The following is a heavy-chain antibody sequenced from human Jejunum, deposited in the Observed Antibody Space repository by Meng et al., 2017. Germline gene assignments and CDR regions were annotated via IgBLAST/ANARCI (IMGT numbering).Heavy chain of an antibody. CDR3: AQSDYFHY. CDR2: IRYDGSSA. J-gene: IGHJ4*02. V-gene: IGHV3-74*01. CDR1: GFIFSERW. Sequence: VQLVESGGGLVQPGGSLRLSCAASGFIFSERWMHWVRQAPGKGLVWVSRIRYDGSSANYADSVKGRFTISRDNAKNTLYLQMDSLRAEDTAVYYCAQSDYFHYWGQGALVTVSS.